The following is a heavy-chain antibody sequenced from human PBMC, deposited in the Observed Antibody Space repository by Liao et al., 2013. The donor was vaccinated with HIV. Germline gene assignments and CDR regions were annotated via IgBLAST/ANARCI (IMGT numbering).Heavy chain of an antibody. V-gene: IGHV4-4*07. CDR3: AGVPYSQGWYINAFAV. Sequence: QVQLQESGPGLVKPSETLSLTCSVSGGSISGYYWSWIRQPAGKGLEWIGRIYSSGSTNYNPSLKSRVTMSVDTSKNQFSLKLSSVTAADTAVYYCAGVPYSQGWYINAFAVWGQGTLVTVSS. CDR1: GGSISGYY. D-gene: IGHD6-19*01. J-gene: IGHJ3*01. CDR2: IYSSGST.